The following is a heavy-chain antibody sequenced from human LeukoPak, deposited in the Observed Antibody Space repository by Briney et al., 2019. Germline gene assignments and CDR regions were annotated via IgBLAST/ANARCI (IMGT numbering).Heavy chain of an antibody. J-gene: IGHJ4*02. D-gene: IGHD2-8*01. Sequence: SETLSLTCTVSGGSISSYYWSWIRQPPGKGLEWIGYIYYSGSTNYNPSLKTRVTISVDTSKNQFSLKLSSVTAADTAVYYCARRMEIWGQGTLVTVSS. CDR1: GGSISSYY. V-gene: IGHV4-59*08. CDR2: IYYSGST. CDR3: ARRMEI.